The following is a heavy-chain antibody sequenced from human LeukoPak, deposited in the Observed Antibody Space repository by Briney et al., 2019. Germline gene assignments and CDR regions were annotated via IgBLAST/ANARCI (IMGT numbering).Heavy chain of an antibody. D-gene: IGHD1-26*01. Sequence: SETLSLTCSVSDGSINSYYWNWIRRPPGKGLEWIGYIYYNGDTNYSPSLKSRVTMSVDTSKNLFSLKVSSVTAADTAVYYCARGRSNYYGMDVWGQGTTVTVSS. CDR2: IYYNGDT. CDR1: DGSINSYY. J-gene: IGHJ6*02. CDR3: ARGRSNYYGMDV. V-gene: IGHV4-59*01.